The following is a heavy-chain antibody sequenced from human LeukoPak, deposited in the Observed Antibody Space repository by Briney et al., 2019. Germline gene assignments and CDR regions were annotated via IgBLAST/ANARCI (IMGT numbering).Heavy chain of an antibody. Sequence: SETLSLTCTVPGGSISSSSYYWGWIRQPPGKGLEWIGSIYYSGSTYYNPSLKSRVTISVDTSKNQFSLKLSSVTAADTAVYYCARHRYGWDPLGYFDYWGQGTLVTVSS. V-gene: IGHV4-39*01. D-gene: IGHD5-18*01. J-gene: IGHJ4*02. CDR1: GGSISSSSYY. CDR2: IYYSGST. CDR3: ARHRYGWDPLGYFDY.